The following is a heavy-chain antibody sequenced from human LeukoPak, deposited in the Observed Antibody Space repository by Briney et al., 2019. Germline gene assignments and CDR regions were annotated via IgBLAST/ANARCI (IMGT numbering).Heavy chain of an antibody. CDR3: ARDLGYDAFDI. CDR1: GFTFSSYW. J-gene: IGHJ3*02. D-gene: IGHD3-16*01. CDR2: IKQDGSEK. Sequence: PGGSLRLSCAASGFTFSSYWMSWVRQAPGKGLEWVANIKQDGSEKYYVDSVKGRFTISRDNAKNSLYLQLNSLRAEDTAVYYCARDLGYDAFDIWGQGTMVTVSS. V-gene: IGHV3-7*03.